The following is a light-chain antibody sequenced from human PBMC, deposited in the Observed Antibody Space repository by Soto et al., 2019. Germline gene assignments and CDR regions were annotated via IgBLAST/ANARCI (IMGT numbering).Light chain of an antibody. CDR1: QSIRSW. J-gene: IGKJ1*01. V-gene: IGKV1-5*01. CDR3: QQYNSYSPT. Sequence: DIQMTQSPSTLSASVGDRVTITCRASQSIRSWLAWYQQKPGKAPKLPIYDASSLESGVPLRFSGSGSGTDFILTISSLQPDDFATYYCQQYNSYSPTFGQGTKVEIK. CDR2: DAS.